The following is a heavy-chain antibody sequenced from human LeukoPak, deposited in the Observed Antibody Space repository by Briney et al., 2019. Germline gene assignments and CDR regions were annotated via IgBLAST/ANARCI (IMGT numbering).Heavy chain of an antibody. Sequence: GGSLRLSCAASGFTFSSYSMNWVRQAPGKGLEWVSSISSSSSYIYYADSVKGRFTTSRDNAKNSLYLQMNSLRAEDTAVYYCARDYYDSSGYYLGGFDYWGQGTLVTVSS. CDR1: GFTFSSYS. V-gene: IGHV3-21*01. CDR3: ARDYYDSSGYYLGGFDY. J-gene: IGHJ4*02. CDR2: ISSSSSYI. D-gene: IGHD3-22*01.